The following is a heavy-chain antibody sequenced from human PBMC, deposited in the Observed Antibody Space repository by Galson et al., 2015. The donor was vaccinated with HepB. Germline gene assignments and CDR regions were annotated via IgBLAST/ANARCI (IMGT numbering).Heavy chain of an antibody. CDR1: GGSITSGNYY. V-gene: IGHV4-61*02. D-gene: IGHD3-3*01. CDR3: ARDRRTYTDFWSGYGPDYYYYYMDG. Sequence: LSLTCTVSGGSITSGNYYWSWIRQPAGKGLEWIGRIYTSGSTYYNPSLKSRVTMSVDRSKNQFSLKLSSVTAADTAVYYCARDRRTYTDFWSGYGPDYYYYYMDGWGKGTTVTVSS. CDR2: IYTSGST. J-gene: IGHJ6*03.